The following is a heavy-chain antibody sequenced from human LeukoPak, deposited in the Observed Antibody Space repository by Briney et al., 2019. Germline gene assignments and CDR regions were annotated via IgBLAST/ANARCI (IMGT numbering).Heavy chain of an antibody. CDR3: ARALGSRRDERKLHAYYYYMEV. Sequence: SETLSLTCTVSGGSIISTTYYWGWIRQPPGEGLEWIGSIDYSGSTYYHPSLKCRVTISVDTSKNQFSLNLSSVTAADTAVYFCARALGSRRDERKLHAYYYYMEVWGKGTTVNVFS. CDR1: GGSIISTTYY. V-gene: IGHV4-39*07. CDR2: IDYSGST. J-gene: IGHJ6*03. D-gene: IGHD1-26*01.